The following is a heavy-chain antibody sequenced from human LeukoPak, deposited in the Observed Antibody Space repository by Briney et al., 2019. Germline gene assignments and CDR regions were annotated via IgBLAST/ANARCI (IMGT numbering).Heavy chain of an antibody. J-gene: IGHJ4*02. CDR3: ARGWFGELSPLDY. D-gene: IGHD3-10*01. Sequence: SETLSLTCTVSGGSISSYYWSWIRQPPGKGLEWIGYIYYSGSTNYNPSLKSRVTISVDTSKNQFSLKLSSVTAADTAVYYCARGWFGELSPLDYWGQGTLVTVSS. CDR2: IYYSGST. V-gene: IGHV4-59*08. CDR1: GGSISSYY.